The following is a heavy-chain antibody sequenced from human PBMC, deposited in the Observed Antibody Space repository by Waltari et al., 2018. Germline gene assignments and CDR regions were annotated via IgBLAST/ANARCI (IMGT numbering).Heavy chain of an antibody. D-gene: IGHD2-21*02. Sequence: QVQLVQSGAEVTKPGSSVKVSCKASGGTFSSYTISWVRQAPGQGLEWMGRSIPILGIANYAQKCQGRVTITADKSTSTAYMELSSLRSEDTAVYYCARGRTAEDYWGQGTLVTVSS. CDR2: SIPILGIA. CDR1: GGTFSSYT. CDR3: ARGRTAEDY. V-gene: IGHV1-69*02. J-gene: IGHJ4*02.